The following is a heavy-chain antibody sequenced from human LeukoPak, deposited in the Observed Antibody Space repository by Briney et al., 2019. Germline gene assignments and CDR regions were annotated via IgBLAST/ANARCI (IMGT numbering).Heavy chain of an antibody. Sequence: SETLSLTCTVSGGSVSSGSYYWSWIRQPPGKGLEWIGYIYYSGSTNYNPSLKSRVTISVDTSKNQFSLKLSSVTAADTAVYYCARWKGYGGTQSFDYWGQGTLVTVSS. J-gene: IGHJ4*02. CDR3: ARWKGYGGTQSFDY. D-gene: IGHD4-23*01. CDR1: GGSVSSGSYY. V-gene: IGHV4-61*01. CDR2: IYYSGST.